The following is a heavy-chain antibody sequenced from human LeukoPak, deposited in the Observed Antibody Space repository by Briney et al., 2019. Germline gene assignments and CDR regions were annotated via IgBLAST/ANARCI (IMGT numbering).Heavy chain of an antibody. J-gene: IGHJ5*02. CDR1: GGPISSSNW. D-gene: IGHD3-22*01. CDR2: IYHSGST. Sequence: SETLSLTCAVAGGPISSSNWWSWVRQPPGKGLEWIGEIYHSGSTNYNPSLKSRVTISVDKSKNQFSLKLSSVTAADTAVYYCARLYYYDSSGYWFDPWGQGTLVTVSS. CDR3: ARLYYYDSSGYWFDP. V-gene: IGHV4-4*02.